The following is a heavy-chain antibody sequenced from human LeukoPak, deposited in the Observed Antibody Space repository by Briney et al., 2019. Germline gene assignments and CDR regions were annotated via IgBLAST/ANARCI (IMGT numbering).Heavy chain of an antibody. CDR3: ASRDTATGLD. Sequence: SETLSLTCAVYGGSFSGYYWSWIRQPPGKGLEWIGEINHSGSTNYNPSLKSRVTISVDTSKNQFSLKLSSVTAAVTAVYYCASRDTATGLDWAQGTLVTVSS. CDR2: INHSGST. J-gene: IGHJ4*02. D-gene: IGHD5-18*01. CDR1: GGSFSGYY. V-gene: IGHV4-34*01.